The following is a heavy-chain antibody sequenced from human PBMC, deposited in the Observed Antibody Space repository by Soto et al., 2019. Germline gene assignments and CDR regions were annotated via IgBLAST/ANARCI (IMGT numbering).Heavy chain of an antibody. V-gene: IGHV1-18*01. CDR3: XXXXXXXXXXXXXXXXXGDAFDI. CDR1: GYTFTSXG. Sequence: QVQLVQSGAEVKKPGASVKVSCKASGYTFTSXGIXWVRXAPXXGXEWMGWISAYNGNTNYAQKLQGRVTMTTDTSTSXAYMXLRSLXXXXXXXXXXXXXXXXXXXXXXXXXXXGDAFDIWGQGTMVTVSS. J-gene: IGHJ3*02. CDR2: ISAYNGNT.